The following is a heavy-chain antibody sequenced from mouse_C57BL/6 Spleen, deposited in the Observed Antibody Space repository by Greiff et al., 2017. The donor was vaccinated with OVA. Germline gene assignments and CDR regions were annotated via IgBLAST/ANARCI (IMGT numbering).Heavy chain of an antibody. V-gene: IGHV1-15*01. CDR3: TNWGGAYYAMDY. CDR1: GYTFTDYE. J-gene: IGHJ4*01. CDR2: IDPETGGT. D-gene: IGHD4-1*01. Sequence: HVQLQQSGAELVRPGASVTLSCKASGYTFTDYEMHWVKQTPVHGLEWIGAIDPETGGTAYNQKFKGKAILTADKSSSTAYMELRSLTSEDSAVYYCTNWGGAYYAMDYWGQGTSVTVSS.